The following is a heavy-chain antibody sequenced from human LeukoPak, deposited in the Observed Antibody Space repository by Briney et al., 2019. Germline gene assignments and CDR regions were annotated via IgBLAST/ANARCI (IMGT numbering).Heavy chain of an antibody. D-gene: IGHD1-26*01. J-gene: IGHJ4*02. V-gene: IGHV3-74*01. CDR3: ARGFQGGLDY. Sequence: PGGSLRLSCAASGFTFSSYWMHWVRQAPGKGLVWVSRINTDGSGTTYADSVKGRFTISRDNAKNTLYLQMNSLRAEDTAVYYCARGFQGGLDYWGQGTLATVSS. CDR1: GFTFSSYW. CDR2: INTDGSGT.